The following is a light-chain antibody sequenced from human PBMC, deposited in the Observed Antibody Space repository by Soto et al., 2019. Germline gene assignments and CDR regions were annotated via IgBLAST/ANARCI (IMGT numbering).Light chain of an antibody. Sequence: QSVLTQPPSVSGAPGQRVTISCTGSSSNIGAGYDVNWYQQLPGTAPKLLIFGDSNRPSGVPDRFSGSKSGTSASLATTGLQAADEADYYCQSSDSRLSGSDVFGTGTKLTVL. CDR3: QSSDSRLSGSDV. CDR2: GDS. CDR1: SSNIGAGYD. J-gene: IGLJ1*01. V-gene: IGLV1-40*01.